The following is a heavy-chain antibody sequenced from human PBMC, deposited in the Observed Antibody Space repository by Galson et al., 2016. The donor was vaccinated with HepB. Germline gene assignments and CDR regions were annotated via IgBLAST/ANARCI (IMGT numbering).Heavy chain of an antibody. CDR1: GFTFSNVW. J-gene: IGHJ4*02. D-gene: IGHD6-19*01. Sequence: SLRLSCAASGFTFSNVWMNWVRQAPGKGLEWVGRIKSKVDGGAADYAAPVKGRFTILGDDSKNTLYLQMTGLKTEDTAVYYCTTVLSTASMSGWYDWGFDSWGQGTLVTVSS. CDR3: TTVLSTASMSGWYDWGFDS. CDR2: IKSKVDGGAA. V-gene: IGHV3-15*07.